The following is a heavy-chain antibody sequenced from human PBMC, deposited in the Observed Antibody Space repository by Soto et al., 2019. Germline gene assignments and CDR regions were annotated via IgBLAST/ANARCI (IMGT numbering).Heavy chain of an antibody. V-gene: IGHV1-69*01. D-gene: IGHD1-1*01. CDR3: AREANWNDVDGVQGYYYYGMDV. Sequence: QVQLVQSGAEVKKPGSSVKVSCKASGGTFSSYAISWVRQAPGQGLEWMGGIIPIFGTANYAQKFQGRVTITADESTITAYMELSSLRSEDTAVYYCAREANWNDVDGVQGYYYYGMDVWGQGTTVTVSS. CDR1: GGTFSSYA. CDR2: IIPIFGTA. J-gene: IGHJ6*02.